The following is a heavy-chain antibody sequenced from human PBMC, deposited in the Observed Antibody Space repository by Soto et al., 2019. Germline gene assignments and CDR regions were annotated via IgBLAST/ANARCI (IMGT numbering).Heavy chain of an antibody. CDR2: INAGNGNT. V-gene: IGHV1-3*01. J-gene: IGHJ6*02. D-gene: IGHD3-3*01. Sequence: ASVKVSCKASGYTFTSYAMHWVRQAPGQRLEWMGWINAGNGNTKYSQKFQGRVTITRDTSASTAYTELSSLRSEDTAVYYCARDWDFWSGYYYYYGMDVWGQGTLVTVSS. CDR3: ARDWDFWSGYYYYYGMDV. CDR1: GYTFTSYA.